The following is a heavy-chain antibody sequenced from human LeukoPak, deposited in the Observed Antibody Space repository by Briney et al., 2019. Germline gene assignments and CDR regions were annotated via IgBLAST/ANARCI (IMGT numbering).Heavy chain of an antibody. CDR1: GGSIRSYY. D-gene: IGHD6-13*01. J-gene: IGHJ2*01. CDR2: IFYSGST. V-gene: IGHV4-59*01. Sequence: PSETLSLTCTVSGGSIRSYYWSWIRQPPGKGLEWIGYIFYSGSTNYNPSLKSRVTISVDTSKNQFSLKLSSVTAADTAVYYCARVYYSNSYDYWYFDLWGRGTLVTVSS. CDR3: ARVYYSNSYDYWYFDL.